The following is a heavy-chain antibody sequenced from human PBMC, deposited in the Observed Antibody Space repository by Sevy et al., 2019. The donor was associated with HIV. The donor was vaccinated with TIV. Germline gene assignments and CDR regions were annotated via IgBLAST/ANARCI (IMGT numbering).Heavy chain of an antibody. V-gene: IGHV4-39*01. Sequence: SETLSLTCTVSGGSISSSSYYWGWIRQPPGKGLEWIGSIYYSGSTYYNPSLKSRVTISVDTSKNQFSLKLSSVTAADTALYYCARSGGLYGDYAGIFINKYYYYYYGMDVWGQGTTVTVSS. CDR2: IYYSGST. D-gene: IGHD4-17*01. CDR1: GGSISSSSYY. CDR3: ARSGGLYGDYAGIFINKYYYYYYGMDV. J-gene: IGHJ6*02.